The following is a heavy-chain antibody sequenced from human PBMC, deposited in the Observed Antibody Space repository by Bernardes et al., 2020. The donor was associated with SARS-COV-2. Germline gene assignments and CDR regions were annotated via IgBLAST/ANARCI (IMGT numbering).Heavy chain of an antibody. CDR2: IYSGGST. V-gene: IGHV3-53*01. CDR1: GFTVSSNY. CDR3: RVVPAARVYYYYGMDV. Sequence: GGSLRLSCAASGFTVSSNYMSWVRQAPGKGLEWVSVIYSGGSTYYADSVKGRFTISRDNSKNTLYLQMNSLRAEDTAVYYCRVVPAARVYYYYGMDVWGQGTTVTVSS. J-gene: IGHJ6*02. D-gene: IGHD2-2*01.